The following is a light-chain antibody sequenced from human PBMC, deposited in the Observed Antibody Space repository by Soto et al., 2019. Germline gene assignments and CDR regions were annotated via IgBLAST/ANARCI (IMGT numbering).Light chain of an antibody. V-gene: IGLV2-11*01. CDR2: DVS. CDR3: KSYAGSNTYV. J-gene: IGLJ1*01. CDR1: SSDVGGYNY. Sequence: QSVLTQPRSVSGSPGQSVTISCTGTSSDVGGYNYVSWYQQHPGKAPKLMIYDVSKRPSGVPDRFSGSKSGNTASLTISGLQAEDEADYYCKSYAGSNTYVFGSGTKV.